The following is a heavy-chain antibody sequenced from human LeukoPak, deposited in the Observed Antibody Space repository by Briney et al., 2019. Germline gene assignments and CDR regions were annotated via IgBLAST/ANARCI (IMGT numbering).Heavy chain of an antibody. CDR2: ISSSSSYI. J-gene: IGHJ5*02. CDR3: ASYYDFWSGYPQSHWFDP. CDR1: GFTFSSYS. Sequence: GGSLRLSCAASGFTFSSYSMNWVRQAPGKGLEWVSSISSSSSYIYYADSVKGRFTISRDNAKNSLYLQMNSLRAEDTAVYYCASYYDFWSGYPQSHWFDPWGQGTLVTVSS. V-gene: IGHV3-21*01. D-gene: IGHD3-3*01.